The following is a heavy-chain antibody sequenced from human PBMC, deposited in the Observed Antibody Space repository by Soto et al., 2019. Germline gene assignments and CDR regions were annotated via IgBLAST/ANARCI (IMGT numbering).Heavy chain of an antibody. Sequence: QVQLQESGPGLVKPSGTLSLTCAVSSGSISSSNWWSWVRQPPGKGLEWIGEISHSGSTNYNPSLKTRVTISVDNSRNHFSLKLSSVTAADTAVYYCARRTPADLYYYFYMDVWGNGTTVTVSS. CDR3: ARRTPADLYYYFYMDV. J-gene: IGHJ6*03. D-gene: IGHD6-13*01. CDR1: SGSISSSNW. CDR2: ISHSGST. V-gene: IGHV4-4*02.